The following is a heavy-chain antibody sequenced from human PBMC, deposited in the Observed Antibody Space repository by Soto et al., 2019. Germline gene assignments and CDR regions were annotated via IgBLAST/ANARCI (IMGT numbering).Heavy chain of an antibody. CDR2: INHSGST. CDR1: GGSFSGYY. CDR3: ASGVVTPWYYYYYGMGV. Sequence: KPSETLSLTCAVYGGSFSGYYWSWIRQPPGKGLEWIGEINHSGSTNYNPSLKSRVTISVDTSKNQFSLKLSSVTAADTAVYYCASGVVTPWYYYYYGMGVWGQGTTVTVSS. V-gene: IGHV4-34*01. J-gene: IGHJ6*02. D-gene: IGHD2-21*02.